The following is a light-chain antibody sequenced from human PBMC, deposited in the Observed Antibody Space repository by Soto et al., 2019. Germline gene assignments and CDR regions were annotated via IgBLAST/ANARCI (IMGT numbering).Light chain of an antibody. CDR3: ETWDTSLSAGSV. CDR1: SSNIGNNY. CDR2: ETN. Sequence: QSVLTQPPSVSAAPGQTVTISCSGSSSNIGNNYVSWYQHLPGAAPKLLIYETNRRPAGIPDRFSGSKSGTSATLGITGLQTADEADYYCETWDTSLSAGSVFGPGTKVTVL. V-gene: IGLV1-51*02. J-gene: IGLJ1*01.